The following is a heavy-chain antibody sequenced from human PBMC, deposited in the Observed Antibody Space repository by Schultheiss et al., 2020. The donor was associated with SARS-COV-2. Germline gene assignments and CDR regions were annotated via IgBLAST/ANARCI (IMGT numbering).Heavy chain of an antibody. CDR2: ISFSSSYI. J-gene: IGHJ6*02. CDR3: ARSSSGWPYYYYGMDV. D-gene: IGHD6-19*01. CDR1: GFTISTNS. Sequence: GGSLRLSCVASGFTISTNSMNWVRLTPGKGLEWVSSISFSSSYIYYADSVKGRFTISRDNAKNSLYLQMNSLRAEDTAVYYCARSSSGWPYYYYGMDVWGQGTTVTVSS. V-gene: IGHV3-21*04.